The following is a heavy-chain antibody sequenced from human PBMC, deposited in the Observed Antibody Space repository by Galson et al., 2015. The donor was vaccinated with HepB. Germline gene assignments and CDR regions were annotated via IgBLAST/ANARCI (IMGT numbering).Heavy chain of an antibody. CDR1: GYTFTSYA. Sequence: SVKVSCKASGYTFTSYAMHWVRQAPGQRLERVGWINAGNGNTKYSQKFQGRVTITRDTSASTAYMELSSLRSEDTAVYYCARDGKGYYGSGSPRNWFDPWGQGTLVTVSS. J-gene: IGHJ5*02. D-gene: IGHD3-10*01. CDR2: INAGNGNT. CDR3: ARDGKGYYGSGSPRNWFDP. V-gene: IGHV1-3*01.